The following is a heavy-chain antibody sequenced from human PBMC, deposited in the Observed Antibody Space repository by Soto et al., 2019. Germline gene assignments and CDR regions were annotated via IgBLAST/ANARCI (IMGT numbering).Heavy chain of an antibody. V-gene: IGHV1-69*13. CDR1: GGTLSSYA. CDR3: ARVVGSWYPPDAFAI. D-gene: IGHD6-13*01. Sequence: ASVKVSCKASGGTLSSYAISWVRQAPGQGLEWMGGIIPIFGTANYAQKFQGRVTITADESTSTAYMELSSLRSEDTTVYYCARVVGSWYPPDAFAIWGQGTIVTVSS. CDR2: IIPIFGTA. J-gene: IGHJ3*02.